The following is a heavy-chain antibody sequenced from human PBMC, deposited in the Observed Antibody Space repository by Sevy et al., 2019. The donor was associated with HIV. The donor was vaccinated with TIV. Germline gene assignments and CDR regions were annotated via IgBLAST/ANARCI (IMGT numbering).Heavy chain of an antibody. D-gene: IGHD2-8*02. V-gene: IGHV4-61*01. J-gene: IGHJ6*02. CDR2: MYYNGRT. CDR3: ARRGGLVDGGMDV. Sequence: SETLSLTCTVSSGSVSSGSFYWSWIRQPPGRGLECIGYMYYNGRTNYNPSLRSRVTISIDTSKNQFSLNLSSVTAADTAVYYCARRGGLVDGGMDVWGQWTTVTVSS. CDR1: SGSVSSGSFY.